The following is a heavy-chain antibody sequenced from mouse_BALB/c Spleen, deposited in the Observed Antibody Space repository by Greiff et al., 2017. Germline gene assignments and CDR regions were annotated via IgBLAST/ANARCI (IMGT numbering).Heavy chain of an antibody. D-gene: IGHD2-2*01. CDR3: ARGGYRYYFDY. Sequence: DVMLVESGGGLVKPGGSLKLSCAASGFTFSSYAMSWVRQTPEKRLEWVASISSGGSTYYPDSVKGRFTISRDNARNILYLQMSSLRSEDTAMYYCARGGYRYYFDYWGQGTTLTVSS. V-gene: IGHV5-6-5*01. CDR2: ISSGGST. CDR1: GFTFSSYA. J-gene: IGHJ2*01.